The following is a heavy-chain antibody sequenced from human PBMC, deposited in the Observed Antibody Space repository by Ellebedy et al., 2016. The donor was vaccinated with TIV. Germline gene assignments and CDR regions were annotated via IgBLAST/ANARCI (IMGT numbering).Heavy chain of an antibody. D-gene: IGHD3-22*01. CDR3: ARESGSDSGGYYVNYYYGMDV. V-gene: IGHV3-30-3*01. Sequence: GGSLRLSXAASGFTFSSYAMHWVRQAPGKGLEWVAVISYDGSNKYYADSVKGRFTISRDNSKNTLYLQMNSLRAEDTAVYYCARESGSDSGGYYVNYYYGMDVWGQGTTVTVSS. CDR1: GFTFSSYA. J-gene: IGHJ6*02. CDR2: ISYDGSNK.